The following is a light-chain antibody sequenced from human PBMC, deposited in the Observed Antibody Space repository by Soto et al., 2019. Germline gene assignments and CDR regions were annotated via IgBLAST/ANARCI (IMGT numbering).Light chain of an antibody. Sequence: QSVLTQPASVSGSPGQSITISCTGTSSDVGSYNLVSWYQQHPGKAPKLMIYEGSKRPSGVSDRFSGSKSGNTASLTISGLQAEEEADYYCCSYAGSGTFVFGTGTKLTVL. CDR3: CSYAGSGTFV. V-gene: IGLV2-23*01. J-gene: IGLJ1*01. CDR2: EGS. CDR1: SSDVGSYNL.